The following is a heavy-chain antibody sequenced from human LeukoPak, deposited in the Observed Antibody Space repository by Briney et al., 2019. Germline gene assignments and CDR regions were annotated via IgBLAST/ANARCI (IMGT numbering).Heavy chain of an antibody. CDR3: ARAGYSSGSVYFDY. J-gene: IGHJ4*02. CDR2: IYDSGST. V-gene: IGHV4-39*07. CDR1: GGSIRSSYYY. D-gene: IGHD6-19*01. Sequence: SETLSLTCTVSGGSIRSSYYYWGWIRQPPGKGLEWIGSIYDSGSTYYNPSLKSRVTISVDKSKNQFSLKLSSVTAADTAVYYCARAGYSSGSVYFDYWGQGTLVTVSS.